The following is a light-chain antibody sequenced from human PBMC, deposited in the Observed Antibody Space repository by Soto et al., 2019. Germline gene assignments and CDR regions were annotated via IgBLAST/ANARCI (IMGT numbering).Light chain of an antibody. J-gene: IGLJ1*01. CDR2: GDS. CDR1: SSNIGADYD. V-gene: IGLV1-40*01. CDR3: QSYDSSLSGSYV. Sequence: QSVLTQPPSVTGVPGQRVTISCTRTSSNIGADYDVQWYQQLPGTAPKLLIYGDSNRPSGVPDRFSGSKSGTSASLAITGLQAEDEADYYCQSYDSSLSGSYVFGTGTKVTVL.